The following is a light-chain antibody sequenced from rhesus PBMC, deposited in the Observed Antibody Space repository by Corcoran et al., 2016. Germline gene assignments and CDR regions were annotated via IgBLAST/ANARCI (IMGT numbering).Light chain of an antibody. CDR2: RTS. J-gene: IGKJ1*01. Sequence: EIVLTQSPTSMAVSQGERVTISCTASSSVSTSYLHWYQQKPGFPPRLLVYRTSSRASGVPARFSGSGSGTSYTLTISSMEAEDAANYYCQQGNSIPWTFGQGTKVKIK. CDR1: SSVSTS. V-gene: IGKV3-42*01. CDR3: QQGNSIPWT.